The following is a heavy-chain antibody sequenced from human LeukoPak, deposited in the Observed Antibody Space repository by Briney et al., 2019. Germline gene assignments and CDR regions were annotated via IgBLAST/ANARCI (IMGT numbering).Heavy chain of an antibody. Sequence: GGSLRLSCAASGFTFSSYGMHWVRQAPGKGLEWVAVIWYDGSNKYYADSVKGRFTISRDNSKNTLYLQMNSLRAEDTAVYYCAKDLTGTTKGMDVWGQGTTVTVSS. J-gene: IGHJ6*02. D-gene: IGHD1-1*01. CDR2: IWYDGSNK. CDR3: AKDLTGTTKGMDV. CDR1: GFTFSSYG. V-gene: IGHV3-30*02.